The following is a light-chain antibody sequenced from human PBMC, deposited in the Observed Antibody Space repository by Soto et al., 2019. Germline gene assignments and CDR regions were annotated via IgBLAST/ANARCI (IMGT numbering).Light chain of an antibody. Sequence: AVQLTQSPSSLSASVGDRVTISCRASQGIGSALAWYQQKPGKAPKVLIYDASSLKSGVPSRFSGSGSGTDFTLTISSLQPEDFASYYCQQFNSFPLTFGGGTKVEIK. CDR1: QGIGSA. J-gene: IGKJ4*01. CDR3: QQFNSFPLT. CDR2: DAS. V-gene: IGKV1-13*02.